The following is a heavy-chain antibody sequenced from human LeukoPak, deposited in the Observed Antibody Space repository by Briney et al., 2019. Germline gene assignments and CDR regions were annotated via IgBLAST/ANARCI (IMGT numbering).Heavy chain of an antibody. CDR3: AANLGYCSGGSCFSWFDP. CDR1: GGSFSGYY. V-gene: IGHV4-34*01. Sequence: SETLSLTCAVYGGSFSGYYWSWIRQPPGKGLEWIGEINHSGSTNYNPSLKSRVTISVDTSKNQFSLKLSSVTPEDTAVYFCAANLGYCSGGSCFSWFDPWGQGTLVTVSS. J-gene: IGHJ5*02. D-gene: IGHD2-15*01. CDR2: INHSGST.